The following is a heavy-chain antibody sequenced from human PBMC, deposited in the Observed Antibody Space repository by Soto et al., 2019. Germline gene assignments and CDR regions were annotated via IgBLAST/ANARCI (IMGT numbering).Heavy chain of an antibody. Sequence: SVKVSCKASGGTFSSYTISWVRQAPGQGLEWMGRIIVILGIANYAQNFQGRITITTDKSTSTAYMELSSLTSEDTAVYYCAAEIYSGGTCCHFDYWGQGTPVTVSS. CDR2: IIVILGIA. CDR1: GGTFSSYT. V-gene: IGHV1-69*02. D-gene: IGHD2-15*01. J-gene: IGHJ4*02. CDR3: AAEIYSGGTCCHFDY.